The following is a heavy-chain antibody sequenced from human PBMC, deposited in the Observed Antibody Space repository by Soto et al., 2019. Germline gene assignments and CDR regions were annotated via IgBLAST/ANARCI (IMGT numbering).Heavy chain of an antibody. D-gene: IGHD2-2*01. Sequence: QVQLVESGGGVVQPGRSLRLSCAASGFTFSSYAMHWVRQAPGKGLEWVAVISYDGSNKYYADSVKGRFTISRDNSKNTLYLQMNSLRAEDTAVYYCARAFGCISTSCYAYGMDVW. CDR1: GFTFSSYA. V-gene: IGHV3-30-3*01. J-gene: IGHJ6*01. CDR3: ARAFGCISTSCYAYGMDV. CDR2: ISYDGSNK.